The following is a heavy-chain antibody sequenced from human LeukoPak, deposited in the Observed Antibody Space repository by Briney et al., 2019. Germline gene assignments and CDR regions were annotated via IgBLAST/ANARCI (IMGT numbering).Heavy chain of an antibody. J-gene: IGHJ4*02. CDR3: ARLVVAALNHPGNFDY. CDR2: IYPGDSDT. Sequence: GESLKISCKGSGYSFTSYWIGWVSQMPGKGLEWMGIIYPGDSDTRYSPSFQGQVTISADKSISTAYLQWSSLKASDTAMYYCARLVVAALNHPGNFDYWGQGTLVTVSS. D-gene: IGHD2-15*01. CDR1: GYSFTSYW. V-gene: IGHV5-51*01.